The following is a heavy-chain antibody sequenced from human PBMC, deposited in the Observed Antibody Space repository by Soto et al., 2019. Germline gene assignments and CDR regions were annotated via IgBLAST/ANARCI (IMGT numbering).Heavy chain of an antibody. D-gene: IGHD3-3*01. CDR2: IIPIFGTA. V-gene: IGHV1-69*13. J-gene: IGHJ4*02. Sequence: SVKVSCKASGGTFSSYAISWVRQAPGQGLEWMGGIIPIFGTANYAQKFQGRVTITADESTSTAYMELSSLRSEDTAVYYCARATPLRFLEWPHYFDYWGQGTLVTVSS. CDR1: GGTFSSYA. CDR3: ARATPLRFLEWPHYFDY.